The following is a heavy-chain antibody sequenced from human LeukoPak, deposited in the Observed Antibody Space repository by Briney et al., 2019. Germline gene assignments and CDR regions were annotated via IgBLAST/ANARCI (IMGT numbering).Heavy chain of an antibody. CDR3: ARGYNYGFDC. CDR1: GDSVSSHSVG. J-gene: IGHJ4*02. V-gene: IGHV6-1*01. D-gene: IGHD5-18*01. Sequence: SQTLSLTCAISGDSVSSHSVGWHWIRQSPSRGLEWLGRTSYGSKWKGDYAPTVRGRIIISPDTSKNQLSLQLNSVTPEDTAVYYCARGYNYGFDCWGQGTLVTVSS. CDR2: TSYGSKWKG.